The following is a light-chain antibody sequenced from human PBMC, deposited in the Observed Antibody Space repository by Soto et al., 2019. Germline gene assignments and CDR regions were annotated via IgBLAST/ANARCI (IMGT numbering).Light chain of an antibody. CDR1: SSNVGGYDY. CDR3: SSYASTKYV. J-gene: IGLJ1*01. V-gene: IGLV2-14*03. Sequence: QSVLAQPASVSGSPGQSITISCIGTSSNVGGYDYVSWYQHHPGKAPRLMIYDVSDRPSGVSNRFSGSKSGNTASLTISGLQAEDEAEYYCSSYASTKYVFGSGTKVTVL. CDR2: DVS.